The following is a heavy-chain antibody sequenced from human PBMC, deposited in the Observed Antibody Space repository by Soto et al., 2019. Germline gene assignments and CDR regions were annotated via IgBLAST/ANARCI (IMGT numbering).Heavy chain of an antibody. CDR2: IYSGGST. Sequence: SCKASGYTFTSYAMHWVRQAPGKGLEWVSVIYSGGSTYYADSVKGRFTISRDNSKNTLYLQMNSLRAEDTAVYYCAREYYYDSSGYQTSFDYWGQGTLVTVSS. J-gene: IGHJ4*02. D-gene: IGHD3-22*01. V-gene: IGHV3-66*01. CDR3: AREYYYDSSGYQTSFDY. CDR1: GYTFTSYA.